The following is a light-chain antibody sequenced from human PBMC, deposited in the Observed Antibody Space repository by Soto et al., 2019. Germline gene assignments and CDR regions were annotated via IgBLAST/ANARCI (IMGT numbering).Light chain of an antibody. CDR2: GAS. V-gene: IGKV3-20*01. Sequence: EAVLTQSPGTLSLSSGERVTLSCRASQNISNTYLAWYQQKPGQPPRPLIYGASSRATGIPGRFSGSGSGTDFTLSISRLEPEDFAVYYCQHYGSSPSSITFGQGTRMEIK. J-gene: IGKJ5*01. CDR3: QHYGSSPSSIT. CDR1: QNISNTY.